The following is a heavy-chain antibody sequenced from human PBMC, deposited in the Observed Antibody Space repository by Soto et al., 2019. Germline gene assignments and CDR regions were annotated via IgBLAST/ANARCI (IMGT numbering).Heavy chain of an antibody. CDR3: ARGEFSSFAVTNYYFDY. CDR2: INSDGSST. CDR1: GFTFSSYW. Sequence: EVQLVESGGGLVQPGGSLRLSCAASGFTFSSYWMHWVRQAPGKGLVWVSRINSDGSSTSYADSVKGRFTISRDNAKNTLYLQMNRLRAEDTAVYYCARGEFSSFAVTNYYFDYWGQGTLVTVSS. D-gene: IGHD4-17*01. J-gene: IGHJ4*02. V-gene: IGHV3-74*01.